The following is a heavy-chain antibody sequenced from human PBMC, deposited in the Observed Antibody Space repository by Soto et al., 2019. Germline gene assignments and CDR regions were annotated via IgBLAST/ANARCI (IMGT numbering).Heavy chain of an antibody. CDR3: VRAPSTTRFSYYYYYGMDV. D-gene: IGHD4-4*01. V-gene: IGHV4-34*01. CDR2: INHSGST. CDR1: GGSFSGYY. J-gene: IGHJ6*02. Sequence: QVQLQQWGAGLLKPSETLSLTCAVYGGSFSGYYWSCIRQPPGKGLEWMGEINHSGSTNYNPSLKSRVTISVDTAKDLSCRTLSSVAAAHTGVYYCVRAPSTTRFSYYYYYGMDVWGQGTTVTVSS.